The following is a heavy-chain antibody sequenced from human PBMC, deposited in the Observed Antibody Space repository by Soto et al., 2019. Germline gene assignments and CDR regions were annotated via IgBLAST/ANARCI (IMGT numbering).Heavy chain of an antibody. CDR1: GYTFTSYG. V-gene: IGHV1-18*01. Sequence: ASVKVSCKASGYTFTSYGISWVRQAPGQGLEWMGWISAYSGSTKFAQKLQGRVTMTTDTSTTTAYMELRSLTSDDTAVYYCARDFTKSSSWPYYFDYWGQGTLVTVSS. CDR2: ISAYSGST. J-gene: IGHJ4*02. CDR3: ARDFTKSSSWPYYFDY. D-gene: IGHD6-13*01.